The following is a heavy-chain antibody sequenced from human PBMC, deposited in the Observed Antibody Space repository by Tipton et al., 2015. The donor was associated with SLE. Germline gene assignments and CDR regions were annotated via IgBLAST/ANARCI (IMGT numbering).Heavy chain of an antibody. D-gene: IGHD3-10*01. CDR2: IDPSDSDT. V-gene: IGHV5-51*03. Sequence: VQLVQSGAEVKRPGEALQISCKTSGYSFTNSWIVWFRHMPGKGLECMGMIDPSDSDTRYNPSFQGHVSMSADRSTTTAYPQWRSLKASDTAMYFCARRWVQTVFDYWGQGTLVTVSS. CDR3: ARRWVQTVFDY. J-gene: IGHJ4*02. CDR1: GYSFTNSW.